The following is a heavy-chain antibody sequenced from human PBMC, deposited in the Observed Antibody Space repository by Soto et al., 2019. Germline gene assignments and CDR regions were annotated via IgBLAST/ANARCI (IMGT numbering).Heavy chain of an antibody. J-gene: IGHJ5*02. CDR1: GGTLSRDA. V-gene: IGHV1-69*13. D-gene: IGHD2-2*01. CDR2: IIPIFGTA. CDR3: ARGSFIVVVPAAAVGWFGP. Sequence: SLKVDCKASGGTLSRDAISWVRQATGQGLEWMGGIIPIFGTANYAQKFQGRVTITADESTSTAYMELSSLRSEDTAVYYCARGSFIVVVPAAAVGWFGPWGQGTLVTVSS.